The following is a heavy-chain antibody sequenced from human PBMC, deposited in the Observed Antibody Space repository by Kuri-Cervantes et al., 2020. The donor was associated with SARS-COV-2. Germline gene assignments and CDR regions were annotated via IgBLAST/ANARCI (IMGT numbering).Heavy chain of an antibody. CDR2: ISSAGDII. CDR3: AKTYYDFWSGYEY. Sequence: GESLKISCAASGFNFSRYEMNWVRQVPGKGLEWLLHISSAGDIIHSADSVKGRFTISRDNAKNSLYLQMNSLRAEDTAVYYCAKTYYDFWSGYEYWGQGTLVTVSS. V-gene: IGHV3-48*03. CDR1: GFNFSRYE. J-gene: IGHJ4*02. D-gene: IGHD3-3*01.